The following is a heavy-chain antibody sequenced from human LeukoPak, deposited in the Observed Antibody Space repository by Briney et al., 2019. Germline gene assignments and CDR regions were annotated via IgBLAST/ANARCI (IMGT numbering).Heavy chain of an antibody. CDR1: GFTFSSYA. D-gene: IGHD3-22*01. J-gene: IGHJ4*02. CDR3: ARDHGVTMIVVAKYYFDY. V-gene: IGHV3-30-3*01. CDR2: ISYDGSNK. Sequence: GRSLRLSCAASGFTFSSYAMHWVRQAPGKGLEWVAVISYDGSNKYYADSVKGRFTISRDNSKNTLYLQMNSLRAEDTAVYYCARDHGVTMIVVAKYYFDYWGQGTLVTVSS.